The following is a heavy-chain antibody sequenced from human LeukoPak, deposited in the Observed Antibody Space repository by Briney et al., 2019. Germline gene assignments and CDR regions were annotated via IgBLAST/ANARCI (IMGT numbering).Heavy chain of an antibody. D-gene: IGHD3-16*02. CDR3: VRDWGNDREFDY. Sequence: GGSLRLSCIASKFTFGDYGMNWVRQAPGKGLEWVSFISSSGNTIYYTDSVKGRFTISRDNAKNSVNLQMSSLREEDTAVYYCVRDWGNDREFDYWGQGTLVTVSS. V-gene: IGHV3-48*02. CDR2: ISSSGNTI. CDR1: KFTFGDYG. J-gene: IGHJ4*02.